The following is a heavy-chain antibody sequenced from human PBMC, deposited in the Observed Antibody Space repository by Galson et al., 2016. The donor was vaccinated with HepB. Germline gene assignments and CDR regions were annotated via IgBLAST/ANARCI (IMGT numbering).Heavy chain of an antibody. D-gene: IGHD4-17*01. CDR2: INSDGSNA. CDR1: GFTFSNHY. V-gene: IGHV3-74*01. CDR3: ARENGDYRFIDY. J-gene: IGHJ4*02. Sequence: SLRLSCAGSGFTFSNHYMHWVRQAPGKGLVWVSRINSDGSNANYADSVKGRFTISRDNARNTLYLHVNSLRAEDAAVYYCARENGDYRFIDYWGQGTLVTVSS.